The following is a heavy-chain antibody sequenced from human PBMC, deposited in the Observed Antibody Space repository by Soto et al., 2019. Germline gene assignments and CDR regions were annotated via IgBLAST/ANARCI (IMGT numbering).Heavy chain of an antibody. Sequence: GGSLRLSCAASGFTLSDAWMTWVRQVPGKGLEWVGLIKSKNAGGTSDYAAPVKGRFTLSRDDSKNTLFLQMNGLETEDTAVYHCTRGAGNVWGQGTSVTGSS. CDR2: IKSKNAGGTS. D-gene: IGHD3-10*01. CDR1: GFTLSDAW. V-gene: IGHV3-15*01. CDR3: TRGAGNV. J-gene: IGHJ6*01.